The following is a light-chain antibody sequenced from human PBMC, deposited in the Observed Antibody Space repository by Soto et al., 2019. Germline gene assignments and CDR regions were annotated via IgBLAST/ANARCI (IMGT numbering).Light chain of an antibody. Sequence: DIQMTQSPSTLSGSVGDRVTITCRASQTISSWLAWYQQKPGKAPKLLIYKASTLKSGVPSRFSGSGSGTEFTLTISSLQREDSATYYCQQYKSYPYTFGQGTKLKI. CDR3: QQYKSYPYT. V-gene: IGKV1-5*03. CDR2: KAS. CDR1: QTISSW. J-gene: IGKJ2*01.